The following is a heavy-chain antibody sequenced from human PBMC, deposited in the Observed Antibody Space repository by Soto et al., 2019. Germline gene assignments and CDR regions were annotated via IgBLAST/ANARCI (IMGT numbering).Heavy chain of an antibody. CDR3: ARERYYYDSSGYYSDY. CDR1: GFTFSSYG. Sequence: GGSLRLSCAASGFTFSSYGMHWVRQAPGKGLEWVAVIWYDGSNKYYADSGKGRFTISRDNSKNTLYLQMNSLRAEDTAVYYCARERYYYDSSGYYSDYWGQGTLVTVSS. CDR2: IWYDGSNK. D-gene: IGHD3-22*01. V-gene: IGHV3-33*01. J-gene: IGHJ4*02.